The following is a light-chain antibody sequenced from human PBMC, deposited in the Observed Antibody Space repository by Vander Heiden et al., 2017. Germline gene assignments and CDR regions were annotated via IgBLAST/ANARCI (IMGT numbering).Light chain of an antibody. CDR3: AAWDDSLSGWV. CDR2: RNN. Sequence: QSVLTQPPSASGTPGQRVTIACSGSSSNIGSNYVYWYQQLPGTAPNLLLYRNNQRPSGVPARFSGSKSGTSASLAISGLRSEDAADYYCAAWDDSLSGWVFGGGTKLTVL. V-gene: IGLV1-47*01. J-gene: IGLJ3*02. CDR1: SSNIGSNY.